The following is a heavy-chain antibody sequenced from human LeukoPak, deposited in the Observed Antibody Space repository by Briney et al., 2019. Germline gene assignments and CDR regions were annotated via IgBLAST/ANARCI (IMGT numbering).Heavy chain of an antibody. CDR1: GFTFSSYA. Sequence: AGGSLRLSCAASGFTFSSYAMSWVRQAPGKGLEWVSAISGSGGSTYYADSVKGRFTISRDNSKNTLYPQMNSLRAEDTAVYYCAKVVHILTGYRYYYYYYYMDVWGKGTTVTVSS. CDR2: ISGSGGST. CDR3: AKVVHILTGYRYYYYYYYMDV. J-gene: IGHJ6*03. V-gene: IGHV3-23*01. D-gene: IGHD3-9*01.